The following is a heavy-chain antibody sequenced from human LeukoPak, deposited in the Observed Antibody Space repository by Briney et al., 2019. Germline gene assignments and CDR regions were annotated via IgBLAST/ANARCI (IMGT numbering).Heavy chain of an antibody. Sequence: SVKVSCKASGGTFSSYTISWVRQAPGQGLEWMGRIIPILGIANYAQKFQGRVTFTADKSTSTAYMELSSLRSEDTAVYYCARGTRIAVAGHYFDCWGQGTLVTVSS. D-gene: IGHD6-19*01. CDR1: GGTFSSYT. V-gene: IGHV1-69*02. CDR2: IIPILGIA. J-gene: IGHJ4*02. CDR3: ARGTRIAVAGHYFDC.